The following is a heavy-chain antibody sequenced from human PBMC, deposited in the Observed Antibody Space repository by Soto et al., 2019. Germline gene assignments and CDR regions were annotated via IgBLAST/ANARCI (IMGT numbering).Heavy chain of an antibody. D-gene: IGHD3-22*01. J-gene: IGHJ3*01. CDR2: ISSSSSYT. Sequence: QVQLVESGGGLVKPGGSLRLSCAASGFTFSDYYMSWIRQAPGKGLEWVSYISSSSSYTNYADSVKGRFTISRDNAKNSLYLKFNSVRAEDTAVYYCARDKRDTMIVVARGGDNAFDLWGQGTMVTVSS. CDR3: ARDKRDTMIVVARGGDNAFDL. CDR1: GFTFSDYY. V-gene: IGHV3-11*06.